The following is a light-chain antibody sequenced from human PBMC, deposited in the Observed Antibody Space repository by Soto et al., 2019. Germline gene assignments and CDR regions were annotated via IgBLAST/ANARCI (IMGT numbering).Light chain of an antibody. Sequence: QSVLTQAPSVSGAPGQRVTISCTGSSSNIGAYYDVHWYQQLPGTAPKLLIYGNSNRPSGVPDRFSGSTSGNSAFLAITGHQAEDEADYYCQSYDTSLSVVFGGGTKVTVL. CDR2: GNS. V-gene: IGLV1-40*01. J-gene: IGLJ2*01. CDR1: SSNIGAYYD. CDR3: QSYDTSLSVV.